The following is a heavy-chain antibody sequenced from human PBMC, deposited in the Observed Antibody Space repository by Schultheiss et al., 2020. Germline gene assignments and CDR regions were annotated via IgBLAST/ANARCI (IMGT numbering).Heavy chain of an antibody. Sequence: SETLSLTCTVSGGSISSSSYYWGWIRQPPGKGLEWIGYIYHSGSTNYNPSLKSRVTISVDTSKNQFSLKLSSVTAADTAVYYCARGHDYGGSFDYWGQGTLVTVPQ. CDR3: ARGHDYGGSFDY. D-gene: IGHD4-23*01. CDR1: GGSISSSSYY. V-gene: IGHV4-61*05. J-gene: IGHJ4*02. CDR2: IYHSGST.